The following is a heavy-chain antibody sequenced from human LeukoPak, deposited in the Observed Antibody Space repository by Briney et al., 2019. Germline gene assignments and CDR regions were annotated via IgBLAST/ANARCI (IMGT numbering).Heavy chain of an antibody. CDR1: GFTFSSYG. J-gene: IGHJ4*02. Sequence: GGPLRLSCAASGFTFSSYGMHWVRQAPGKGLEWVAFIRYDGSNKYYADSVKGRFTISRDNSKNTLSLQINSLRAEDTAVYYCAKYGEQSSGWYNYWGQGTLVTVSS. CDR2: IRYDGSNK. D-gene: IGHD6-19*01. V-gene: IGHV3-30*02. CDR3: AKYGEQSSGWYNY.